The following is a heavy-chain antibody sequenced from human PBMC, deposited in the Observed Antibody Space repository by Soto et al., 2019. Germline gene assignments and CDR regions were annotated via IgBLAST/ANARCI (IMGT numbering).Heavy chain of an antibody. Sequence: AAVKVSCKDSGCTFSNYGISWVGQAPGQGREGMGWISAYNSHMTYAQTFPARATMSTFTSTSTASMELRTLTSDDTAVYSCPRDDCTSIPCYRFYDLAQWAQGTWAT. V-gene: IGHV1-18*01. D-gene: IGHD3-3*01. CDR2: ISAYNSHM. CDR3: PRDDCTSIPCYRFYDLAQ. J-gene: IGHJ4*02. CDR1: GCTFSNYG.